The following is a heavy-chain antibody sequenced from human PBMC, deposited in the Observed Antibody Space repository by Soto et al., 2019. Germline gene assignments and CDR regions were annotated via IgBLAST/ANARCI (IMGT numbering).Heavy chain of an antibody. CDR2: ISGSGGST. CDR1: GFTFSSYA. D-gene: IGHD2-15*01. Sequence: GGSLRLSCAASGFTFSSYAMSWVRQAPGKGLEWVSAISGSGGSTYYADSVKGRFTISRDNSKNTLYLQMNSLRAEDTAVYYCAKGGRRGYCSGGSCYFNDYWGQGTLVTVSS. CDR3: AKGGRRGYCSGGSCYFNDY. J-gene: IGHJ4*02. V-gene: IGHV3-23*01.